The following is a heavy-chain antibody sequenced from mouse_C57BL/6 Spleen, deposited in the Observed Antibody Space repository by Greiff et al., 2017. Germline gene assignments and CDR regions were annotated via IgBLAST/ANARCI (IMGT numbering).Heavy chain of an antibody. CDR2: INPNNGGT. CDR3: ARGIPGFAY. J-gene: IGHJ3*01. V-gene: IGHV1-26*01. Sequence: VQLQQSGPELVKPGASVKISCKASGYTFTDYYMNWVKQSHGKSLEWIGDINPNNGGTSYNQKFKGKATLTVDKSSSTAYMELRSLTSEDSAVYYCARGIPGFAYWGQGTLVTVSA. CDR1: GYTFTDYY.